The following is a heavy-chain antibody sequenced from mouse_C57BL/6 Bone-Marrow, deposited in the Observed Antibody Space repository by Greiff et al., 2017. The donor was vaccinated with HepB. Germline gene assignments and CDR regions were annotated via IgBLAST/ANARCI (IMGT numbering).Heavy chain of an antibody. J-gene: IGHJ3*01. CDR3: AKNIYAGYYSWFAY. Sequence: VHLVESGPGLVQPSQSLSITCTVSGFALTSYGVHWVRQSPGKGLEWLGVIWRGGSTDYTAAFMSRLSITKDNSKSQVFFKMNSLQADDTAIYYCAKNIYAGYYSWFAYWGQGTLVTVSA. CDR2: IWRGGST. CDR1: GFALTSYG. D-gene: IGHD2-3*01. V-gene: IGHV2-5*01.